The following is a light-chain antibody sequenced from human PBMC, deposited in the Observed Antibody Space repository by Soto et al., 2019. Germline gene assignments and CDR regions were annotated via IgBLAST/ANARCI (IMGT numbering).Light chain of an antibody. CDR1: QDIHSF. CDR2: DAS. CDR3: QKYDSLPLT. J-gene: IGKJ4*01. Sequence: DIQMTQSPSSLSASVGDRVTIACQATQDIHSFLAWYQQKPGKAPKFLIFDASNLERWVPSRFSGSGSGTDFTFTISSLQPEDIAKYFCQKYDSLPLTFGGG. V-gene: IGKV1-33*01.